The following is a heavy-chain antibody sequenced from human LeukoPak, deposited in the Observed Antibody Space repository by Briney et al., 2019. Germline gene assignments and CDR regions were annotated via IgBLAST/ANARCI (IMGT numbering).Heavy chain of an antibody. CDR2: IYTSGST. J-gene: IGHJ6*03. D-gene: IGHD1-26*01. V-gene: IGHV4-61*02. CDR1: GGSISSGSYY. Sequence: SETLSLTCTVSGGSISSGSYYWSWIRQPAGKGLEWIGRIYTSGSTNYNPSLKSRVTISVDTSKNQFSLKLSSVTAADTAVYYCARGRYRGRYYYYYMDVWGKGTTVTVSS. CDR3: ARGRYRGRYYYYYMDV.